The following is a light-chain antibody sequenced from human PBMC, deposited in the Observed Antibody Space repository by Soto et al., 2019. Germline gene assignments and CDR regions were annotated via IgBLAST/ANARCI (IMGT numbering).Light chain of an antibody. CDR3: SSYTSSTTVV. J-gene: IGLJ2*01. V-gene: IGLV2-14*01. CDR2: EVN. Sequence: QSVLTQPASVSGSPGPSITISCTGTSGDVGVYNFVSWYQQHPGKAPKLVIYEVNNRPSGVSSRFSGSKSANTASLTISGLQTEDEADYYCSSYTSSTTVVFGGGTKVTVL. CDR1: SGDVGVYNF.